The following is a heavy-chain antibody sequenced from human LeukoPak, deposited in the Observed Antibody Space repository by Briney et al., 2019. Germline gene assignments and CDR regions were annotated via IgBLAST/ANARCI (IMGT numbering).Heavy chain of an antibody. Sequence: ASVKVSCKASGYTFTSCGISWVRQAPGQGLEWMGWISAYDGNTNYAQKLQGRVTMTTDTSTSTAYMELRSLRSDDTAVYYCARGRDTAMAYSSNWYGLDAFDIWGQGTMVTVSS. D-gene: IGHD6-13*01. CDR3: ARGRDTAMAYSSNWYGLDAFDI. CDR2: ISAYDGNT. J-gene: IGHJ3*02. CDR1: GYTFTSCG. V-gene: IGHV1-18*01.